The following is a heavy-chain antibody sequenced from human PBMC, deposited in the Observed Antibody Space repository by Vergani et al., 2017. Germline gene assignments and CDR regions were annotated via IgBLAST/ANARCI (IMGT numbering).Heavy chain of an antibody. Sequence: EVQLVESGGGLVQPGGSLRLSCAASGFTFSSYWMHWFRKAPGTGLVWVSSINSDGSSTSYADSVKGRFTISRDHAKNTLYLQMNSLRAEDTAVSYCARVVRMVVTALGAFDIWGQGTMVTVSS. CDR2: INSDGSST. D-gene: IGHD2-21*02. CDR1: GFTFSSYW. V-gene: IGHV3-74*01. CDR3: ARVVRMVVTALGAFDI. J-gene: IGHJ3*02.